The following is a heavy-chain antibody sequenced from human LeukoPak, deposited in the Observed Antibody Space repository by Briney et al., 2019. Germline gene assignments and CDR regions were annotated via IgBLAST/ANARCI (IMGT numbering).Heavy chain of an antibody. CDR1: GFTFSSYA. Sequence: PGGPLRVFCAASGFTFSSYAMSWVRQAPGKGLEWVSAISGGGGYTYYADSVKGRFTMSRDNSKNTLYLQMNSLRAEDTAVYYCLGGPNFDYWGQGTLVTVSS. J-gene: IGHJ4*02. CDR3: LGGPNFDY. V-gene: IGHV3-23*01. CDR2: ISGGGGYT.